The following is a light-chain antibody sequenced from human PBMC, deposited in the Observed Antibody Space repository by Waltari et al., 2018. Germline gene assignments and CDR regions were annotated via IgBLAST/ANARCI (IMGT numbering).Light chain of an antibody. CDR1: QSVFTNS. J-gene: IGKJ4*01. Sequence: DIVLPQSPGTLSLSPGERATLPCRASQSVFTNSLAWYQQKPGQAPRLLIFGASNRASGIPDRFSGSGSGTDFTLTIGRLEPEDFAMYYCQQYHDSPPTFGGGTNVEI. CDR3: QQYHDSPPT. V-gene: IGKV3-20*01. CDR2: GAS.